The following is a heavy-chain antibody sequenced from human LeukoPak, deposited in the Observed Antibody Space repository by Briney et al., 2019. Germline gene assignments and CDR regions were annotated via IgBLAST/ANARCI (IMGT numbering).Heavy chain of an antibody. J-gene: IGHJ5*02. Sequence: PSETLSLTCTVSGGSISSYYWSWIRQPAGKGLEWIGRIYTSGSTNYNPSLKSRVTMSVDTSENQFSLKLSSVTAADTAVYYCARVKYYYDSSGYYYWFDPWGQGTLVTVSS. V-gene: IGHV4-4*07. D-gene: IGHD3-22*01. CDR1: GGSISSYY. CDR3: ARVKYYYDSSGYYYWFDP. CDR2: IYTSGST.